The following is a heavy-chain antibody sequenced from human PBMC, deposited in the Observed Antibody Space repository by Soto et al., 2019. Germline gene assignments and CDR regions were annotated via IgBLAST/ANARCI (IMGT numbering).Heavy chain of an antibody. Sequence: SRTLSLTCAISGDSVSSNSAAWNWIRQSPSRGLEWLGRTYYRSKWNNDYAVSVKSRITINPDTSKNQFSLQLNSVTPEDTAVYYCARGRVTRGHYYYYGMDVWGQGTTVTVSS. V-gene: IGHV6-1*01. D-gene: IGHD1-1*01. CDR2: TYYRSKWNN. CDR1: GDSVSSNSAA. CDR3: ARGRVTRGHYYYYGMDV. J-gene: IGHJ6*02.